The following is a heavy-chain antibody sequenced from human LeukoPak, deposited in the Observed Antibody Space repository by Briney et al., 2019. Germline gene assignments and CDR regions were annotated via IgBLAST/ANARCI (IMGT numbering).Heavy chain of an antibody. CDR2: ISSNGGTT. Sequence: GGSLRLSCSASGFTFSSYPMHWVRQAPGKGLEYVSAISSNGGTTYYADSVKGRFTISRDNSKNTLYLQMNSLRAEDTAVYYCARVSGIDWFDPWGQGTLVIVSS. J-gene: IGHJ5*02. CDR3: ARVSGIDWFDP. D-gene: IGHD2-15*01. V-gene: IGHV3-64*04. CDR1: GFTFSSYP.